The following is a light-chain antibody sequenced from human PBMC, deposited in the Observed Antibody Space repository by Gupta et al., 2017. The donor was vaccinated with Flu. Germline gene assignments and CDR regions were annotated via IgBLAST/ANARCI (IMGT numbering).Light chain of an antibody. J-gene: IGLJ2*01. CDR1: SSDVAAYNY. Sequence: QSALTQPASVSGSPGQSITISCTGTSSDVAAYNYVSWYQHHPGKAPKLIIYEVTNRPSGISNHFSGSKSGNTASLTISGLRPEDEANYYCCSCSTSSTLVVFGGGTLLTVL. V-gene: IGLV2-14*01. CDR3: CSCSTSSTLVV. CDR2: EVT.